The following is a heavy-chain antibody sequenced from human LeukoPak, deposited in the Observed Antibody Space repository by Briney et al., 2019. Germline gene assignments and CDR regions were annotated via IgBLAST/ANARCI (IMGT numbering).Heavy chain of an antibody. J-gene: IGHJ4*02. V-gene: IGHV4-34*01. Sequence: SETLSLTCAVYGGSFSGYYWSWIRQPPGKGLEWIGEINHSGSTNYNPSLKSRVTISVDTSKNQFSLKLSSVTAADTAVYYCARRGILTGYYRKPFDYWGQGTLVTVSS. CDR3: ARRGILTGYYRKPFDY. D-gene: IGHD3-9*01. CDR2: INHSGST. CDR1: GGSFSGYY.